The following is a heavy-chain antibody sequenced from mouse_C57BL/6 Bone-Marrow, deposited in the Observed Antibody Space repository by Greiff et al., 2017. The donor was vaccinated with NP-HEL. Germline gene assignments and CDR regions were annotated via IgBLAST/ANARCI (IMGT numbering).Heavy chain of an antibody. CDR1: GFTFSSYA. CDR2: ISDGGSYT. Sequence: DVHLVESGGGLVKPGGSLKLSCAASGFTFSSYAMSWVRQTPEKRLEWVATISDGGSYTYYPDNVKGRFTISRDNAKNNLYLQMSHLKSEDTAMYYCARDGTRNYYYAMDYWGQGTSVTVSS. V-gene: IGHV5-4*01. CDR3: ARDGTRNYYYAMDY. J-gene: IGHJ4*01.